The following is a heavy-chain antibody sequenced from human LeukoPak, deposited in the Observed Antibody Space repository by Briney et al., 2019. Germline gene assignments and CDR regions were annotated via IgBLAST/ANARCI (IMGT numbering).Heavy chain of an antibody. CDR1: GYTFTSYY. V-gene: IGHV1-46*01. CDR2: INPSGGST. D-gene: IGHD3-22*01. CDR3: ARDAPNYYDSSGTLYI. Sequence: ASVNVSCKASGYTFTSYYMHWVRQAPGQRLEWMGIINPSGGSTSYAQKFQGRVTMTRDMSTSTVYMGLSSLRSEDTAVYFCARDAPNYYDSSGTLYIWGQGTMVTVSS. J-gene: IGHJ3*02.